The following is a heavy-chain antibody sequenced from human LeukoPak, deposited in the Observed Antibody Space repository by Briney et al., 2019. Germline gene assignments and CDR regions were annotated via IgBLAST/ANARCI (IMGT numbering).Heavy chain of an antibody. D-gene: IGHD1-26*01. V-gene: IGHV3-9*01. CDR1: GFTFDDYA. Sequence: GRSLRLSCAASGFTFDDYAMNWVRQAPGKGLEWVSGIRWSSGSIGYADSVKGRFTISRDNAKNSLYLQMNSLRAEDTAFYYCAKDRVYEIGANWFDPWGQGTLVTVSS. CDR3: AKDRVYEIGANWFDP. J-gene: IGHJ5*02. CDR2: IRWSSGSI.